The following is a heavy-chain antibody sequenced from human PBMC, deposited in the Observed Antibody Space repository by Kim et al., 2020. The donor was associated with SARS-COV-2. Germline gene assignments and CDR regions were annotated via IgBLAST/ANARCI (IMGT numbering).Heavy chain of an antibody. CDR3: ARQRKEWLDDDASDI. D-gene: IGHD6-19*01. V-gene: IGHV5-51*01. J-gene: IGHJ3*02. Sequence: GESLKISCRGSGYSFSNYWIGWVRQMPGRGLEWMGIIYPDDSDTRYRPSFQGQVTISADKSISTAYLQWNSLKASDTAMYYCARQRKEWLDDDASDIWGQ. CDR2: IYPDDSDT. CDR1: GYSFSNYW.